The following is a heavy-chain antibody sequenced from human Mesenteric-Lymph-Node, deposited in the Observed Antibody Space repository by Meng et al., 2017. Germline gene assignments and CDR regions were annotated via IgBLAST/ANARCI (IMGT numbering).Heavy chain of an antibody. D-gene: IGHD3-22*01. CDR1: GFTFSSYA. V-gene: IGHV3-30*11. Sequence: QWHVVGSGGGAVQPGRALRLSCASSGFTFSSYAMHWVRQAPCKGLEWVAVISYDGSNKYYADSVKGRFTISRDNSKNTLYLQMNSLRAEDTAVYYCARYYDSSGYTTSFDYWGQGTLVTVSS. CDR2: ISYDGSNK. CDR3: ARYYDSSGYTTSFDY. J-gene: IGHJ4*02.